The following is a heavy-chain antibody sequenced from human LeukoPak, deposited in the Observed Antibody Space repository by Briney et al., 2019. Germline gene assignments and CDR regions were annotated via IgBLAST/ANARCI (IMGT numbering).Heavy chain of an antibody. CDR2: ISAYNGNT. CDR3: ARTSVWFGEFYFDY. D-gene: IGHD3-10*01. Sequence: ASVKVSCKASGYTFTSYGINWVRQAPGQGLEWMGWISAYNGNTNYAQKLQGRVTMTTDTSTSTAYMELRSLRSDDTAVYYCARTSVWFGEFYFDYWGQGTLVTVSS. CDR1: GYTFTSYG. V-gene: IGHV1-18*01. J-gene: IGHJ4*02.